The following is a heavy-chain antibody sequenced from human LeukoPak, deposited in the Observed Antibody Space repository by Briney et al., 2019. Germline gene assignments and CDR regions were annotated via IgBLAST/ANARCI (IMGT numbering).Heavy chain of an antibody. D-gene: IGHD1-26*01. V-gene: IGHV4-4*07. CDR1: AGSMSSYC. Sequence: SATLSLTCTVSAGSMSSYCWGCIRQPAGDGLEWIGRVNSSEGTHYNPSLKSRVTMSVDTSKNQFSLKVTYVTAADTAVYYCARTSATGATFFDYWGQGTLVTVSS. CDR2: VNSSEGT. CDR3: ARTSATGATFFDY. J-gene: IGHJ4*02.